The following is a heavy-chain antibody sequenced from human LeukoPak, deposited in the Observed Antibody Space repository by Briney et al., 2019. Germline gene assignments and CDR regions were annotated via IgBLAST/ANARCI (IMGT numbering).Heavy chain of an antibody. V-gene: IGHV3-30*02. J-gene: IGHJ4*02. CDR3: PTPSSLRYGSGSPDY. Sequence: PGGSLRLSCVASGFTFSNYGMHWVRQAPGKGLEWVAFIRFDGSNKYYADSVKGRFTISRDNSKNTLFLQMSSLTADDTAVYYYPTPSSLRYGSGSPDYWGQGTLVTVSS. CDR1: GFTFSNYG. CDR2: IRFDGSNK. D-gene: IGHD3-10*01.